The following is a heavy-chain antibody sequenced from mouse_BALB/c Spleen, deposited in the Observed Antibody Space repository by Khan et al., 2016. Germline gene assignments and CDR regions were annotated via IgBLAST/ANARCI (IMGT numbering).Heavy chain of an antibody. CDR3: ARYRYSYDSSGCIDV. V-gene: IGHV9-3-1*01. Sequence: QIQLVQSGPELKKPGKTVKISCKASGYTFTNYGMNWVKQAPGKGLKWMGWINTYSGESTYADDFKGRFAFSLETSANTAYLQIHNLKNEATATCSRARYRYSYDSSGCIDVWGEGTTVTVSS. CDR2: INTYSGES. CDR1: GYTFTNYG. J-gene: IGHJ1*01. D-gene: IGHD1-1*01.